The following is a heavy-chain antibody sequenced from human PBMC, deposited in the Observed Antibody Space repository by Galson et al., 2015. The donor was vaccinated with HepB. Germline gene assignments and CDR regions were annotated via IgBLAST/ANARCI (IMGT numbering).Heavy chain of an antibody. CDR2: INSGSTSI. Sequence: SLRLSCAASGFSSSDSAMNWVRQAPGKGLEWVSSINSGSTSIHYADSLRGRVTISRDNTKNSLYPQMNSLQVEDTAVYYCARGGGSFGYWGQGTLVTVSS. J-gene: IGHJ4*02. V-gene: IGHV3-21*06. CDR1: GFSSSDSA. D-gene: IGHD1-26*01. CDR3: ARGGGSFGY.